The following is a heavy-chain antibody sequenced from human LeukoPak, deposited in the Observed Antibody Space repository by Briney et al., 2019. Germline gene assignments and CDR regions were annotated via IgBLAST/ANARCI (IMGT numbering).Heavy chain of an antibody. J-gene: IGHJ4*02. CDR1: GGSISSYY. CDR3: ARHEEMATMYDY. Sequence: TSETLSLTCTVSGGSISSYYWSWIRQPPGKGLEWIGYIYYSGSTNYNPSLKSRVTISVDTSKNQFSLKLSSVTAADTAVYYCARHEEMATMYDYWGQGTLVTVSS. V-gene: IGHV4-59*08. D-gene: IGHD5-12*01. CDR2: IYYSGST.